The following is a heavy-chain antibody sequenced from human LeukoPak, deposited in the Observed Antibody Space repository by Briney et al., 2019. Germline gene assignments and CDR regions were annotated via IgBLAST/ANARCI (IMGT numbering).Heavy chain of an antibody. V-gene: IGHV3-9*01. CDR2: ISWNSGSI. J-gene: IGHJ4*02. D-gene: IGHD1-1*01. CDR1: GFTFDDYA. CDR3: AKYAGVQLERPDY. Sequence: PGRSLTLSCAASGFTFDDYAMHWVRQAPGQGLEWVSGISWNSGSIGYADSVKGRFTICRDNAKNSLYLQMNSLRAEDTALYYCAKYAGVQLERPDYWGQGTLVTVSS.